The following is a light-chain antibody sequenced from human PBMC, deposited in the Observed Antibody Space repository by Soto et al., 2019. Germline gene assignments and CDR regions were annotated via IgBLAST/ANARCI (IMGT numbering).Light chain of an antibody. V-gene: IGKV1-5*03. CDR1: QTISSW. Sequence: DIQMTQSPSSLSASVGDRVTITCRASQTISSWLAWYQQKPGKAPKLLIYKASSLESGVPSRFSGSGSGTEFTLTISSLQPDDFATYYCQQYHNLWTFGQGTKVDI. CDR3: QQYHNLWT. J-gene: IGKJ1*01. CDR2: KAS.